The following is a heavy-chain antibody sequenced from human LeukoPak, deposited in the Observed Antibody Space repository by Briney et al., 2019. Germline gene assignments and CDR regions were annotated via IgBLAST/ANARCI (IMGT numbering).Heavy chain of an antibody. V-gene: IGHV4-59*08. Sequence: SETLSLTCTVSGGSISSYYWSWIRQPPGKGLEWIGYIYYSGSTNYNPSLKSRVTISVDTSKNQFSLKLSSVTAADTAVYYCARHGAYSGYDSAGDVVAEFDYWGQGTLVTVSS. D-gene: IGHD5-12*01. CDR2: IYYSGST. CDR1: GGSISSYY. J-gene: IGHJ4*02. CDR3: ARHGAYSGYDSAGDVVAEFDY.